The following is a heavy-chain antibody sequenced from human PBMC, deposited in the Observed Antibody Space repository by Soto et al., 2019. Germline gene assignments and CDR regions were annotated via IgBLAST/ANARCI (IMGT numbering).Heavy chain of an antibody. CDR1: GYTFTSYA. J-gene: IGHJ4*02. D-gene: IGHD5-18*01. CDR2: INAGNGNT. V-gene: IGHV1-3*01. CDR3: ARAGRGGYRYYFDY. Sequence: ASVKVSCKASGYTFTSYAMHWVRQAPGQRLEWMGWINAGNGNTKYSQKFQGRVTMTRNTSISTAYMELSSLRSEDTAVYHCARAGRGGYRYYFDYWGQGTLVTVSS.